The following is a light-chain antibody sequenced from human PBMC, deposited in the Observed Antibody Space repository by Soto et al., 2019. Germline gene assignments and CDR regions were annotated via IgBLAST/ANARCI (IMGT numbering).Light chain of an antibody. Sequence: QAVVTQPPSVSEAPRQRVTISCSGSSSNIENNAVNWYQQLPGKAPKLLIYYDDLLSSGVSDRFSGSRSGSSASLAISGLQSEDEADYYCAAWDDNVHGVIFGGGTQLTVL. CDR1: SSNIENNA. CDR3: AAWDDNVHGVI. J-gene: IGLJ2*01. CDR2: YDD. V-gene: IGLV1-36*01.